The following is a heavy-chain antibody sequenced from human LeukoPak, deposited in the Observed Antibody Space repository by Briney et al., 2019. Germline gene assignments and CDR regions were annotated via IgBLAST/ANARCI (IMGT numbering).Heavy chain of an antibody. Sequence: GGSLRLSCAASGFAFITYSMIWVRQPPGKGLEWVSYISPGSSTLYYADVGKGRFTISRDDGEKSLYLQMNPLRAEDTAVYYCATQAWRTHGAGGYHDDCWGHGTLVTVSS. CDR2: ISPGSSTL. CDR3: ATQAWRTHGAGGYHDDC. CDR1: GFAFITYS. D-gene: IGHD2-8*01. V-gene: IGHV3-48*01. J-gene: IGHJ4*01.